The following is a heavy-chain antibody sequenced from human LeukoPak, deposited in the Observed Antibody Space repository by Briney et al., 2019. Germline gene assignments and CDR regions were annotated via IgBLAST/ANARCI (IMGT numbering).Heavy chain of an antibody. CDR2: ISGSGGST. CDR3: AKPQYYYDSSGYYGY. CDR1: GFTFSSYA. Sequence: RGSLRLSCAASGFTFSSYAMSWVRQAPGKGLEWVSAISGSGGSTYYADSVKGRFTISRDNSKNTLYLQMNSLRAEDTAVYYCAKPQYYYDSSGYYGYWGQGTLVTVSS. J-gene: IGHJ4*02. D-gene: IGHD3-22*01. V-gene: IGHV3-23*01.